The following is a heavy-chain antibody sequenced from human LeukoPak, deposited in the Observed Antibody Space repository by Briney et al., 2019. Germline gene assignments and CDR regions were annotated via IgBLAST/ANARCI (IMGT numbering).Heavy chain of an antibody. J-gene: IGHJ4*02. CDR2: ISYSSSYI. CDR3: ARGYSYGSPYFDY. V-gene: IGHV3-21*01. CDR1: GFTFSSYS. Sequence: GGSLRLSCAASGFTFSSYSMYWVRQAPGKGLEWVSSISYSSSYIYYADSVKGRFTISRDNAKNSLYPQMNSLRAEDTAVYYCARGYSYGSPYFDYWGQGTLVTVSS. D-gene: IGHD5-18*01.